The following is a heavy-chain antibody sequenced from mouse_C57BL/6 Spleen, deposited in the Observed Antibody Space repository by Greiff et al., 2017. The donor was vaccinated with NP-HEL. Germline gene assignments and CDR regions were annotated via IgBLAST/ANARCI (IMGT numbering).Heavy chain of an antibody. Sequence: VQLQESGAELARPGASVTLSCKASGYNFTSYGISWVQQRTGQGLEWIGEIYPRSGNTYYNEKFKGKATLTAAKSYSTAYMEIRSLTSEDSAVYFCANYYGSSYWYFEVWGKGTTVTVSS. J-gene: IGHJ1*03. CDR2: IYPRSGNT. CDR1: GYNFTSYG. D-gene: IGHD1-1*01. CDR3: ANYYGSSYWYFEV. V-gene: IGHV1-81*01.